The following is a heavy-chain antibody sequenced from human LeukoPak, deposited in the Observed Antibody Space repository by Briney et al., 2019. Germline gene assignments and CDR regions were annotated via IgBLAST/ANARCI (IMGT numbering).Heavy chain of an antibody. Sequence: SQTLSLTCAVSGGSISSGGYSWRWIRQPPGKGLEWIGYIYHSGSTYYNPSLKSRVTISVDRSKNQFSLKLSSVTAADTAVYYCAKGSAYCSGGSCYSGAFDIWGQGTMVTVSS. D-gene: IGHD2-15*01. CDR1: GGSISSGGYS. CDR3: AKGSAYCSGGSCYSGAFDI. V-gene: IGHV4-30-2*01. CDR2: IYHSGST. J-gene: IGHJ3*02.